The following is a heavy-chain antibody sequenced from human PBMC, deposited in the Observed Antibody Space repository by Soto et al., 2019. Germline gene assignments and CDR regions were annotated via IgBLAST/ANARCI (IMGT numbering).Heavy chain of an antibody. CDR2: IYYSGST. Sequence: QLQLQESGPGLVKPSETLSLTCTVSGGSISSSSYYWGWIRQPPGKGLEWIGSIYYSGSTYYNPSLKSRVTISVDTSKNQFSLKLSSVTAADTAVYYCARHRRLWFDNNWFDPWGQGTLVTVSS. V-gene: IGHV4-39*01. CDR1: GGSISSSSYY. CDR3: ARHRRLWFDNNWFDP. J-gene: IGHJ5*02. D-gene: IGHD3-10*01.